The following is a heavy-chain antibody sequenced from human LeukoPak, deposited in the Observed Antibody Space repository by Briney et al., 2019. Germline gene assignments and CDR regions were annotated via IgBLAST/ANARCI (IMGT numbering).Heavy chain of an antibody. CDR1: GGSFSGYY. V-gene: IGHV4-34*01. CDR2: INHSGST. CDR3: ARGGGPRYCSSTSCYARGNYYYYYGMDV. Sequence: SETLSLTCAVYGGSFSGYYWSWIRQPPGKGLEWIGEINHSGSTNYSPSLKSRVTISVDTSKNQFSLKLSSVTAADTAVYYCARGGGPRYCSSTSCYARGNYYYYYGMDVWGKGTTVTVSS. J-gene: IGHJ6*04. D-gene: IGHD2-2*01.